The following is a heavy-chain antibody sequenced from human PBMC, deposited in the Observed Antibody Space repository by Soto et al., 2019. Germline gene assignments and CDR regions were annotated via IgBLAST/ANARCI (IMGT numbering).Heavy chain of an antibody. Sequence: GASVKVSCKASGYTFTGYYMHWVRQAPGQGLEWMGWINPNSGGTNYAQKFQGRVTMTRDTSISTAYMELSRLRSDDTAVYYCARVRLYCGGDCRIDYWGQGTLVTVSS. V-gene: IGHV1-2*02. CDR3: ARVRLYCGGDCRIDY. D-gene: IGHD2-21*02. CDR2: INPNSGGT. J-gene: IGHJ4*02. CDR1: GYTFTGYY.